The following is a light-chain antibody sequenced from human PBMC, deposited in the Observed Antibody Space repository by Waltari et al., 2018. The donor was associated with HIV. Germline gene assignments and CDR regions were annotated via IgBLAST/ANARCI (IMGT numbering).Light chain of an antibody. CDR3: QKYNSAPPT. Sequence: DIQMTPSPSSLSSSVAHRVTIPCRASQCISNYLAWYQQKPGKVPTLLIYAASTLQAGVPSRFSGSGSGTDFTLTISSLQPEDVATYYCQKYNSAPPTFGGGTKVEIK. V-gene: IGKV1-27*01. CDR1: QCISNY. CDR2: AAS. J-gene: IGKJ4*01.